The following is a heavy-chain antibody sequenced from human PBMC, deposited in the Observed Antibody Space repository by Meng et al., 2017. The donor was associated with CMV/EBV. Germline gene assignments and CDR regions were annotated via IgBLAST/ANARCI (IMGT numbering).Heavy chain of an antibody. CDR2: ISGSGGST. Sequence: GESLKISCAASGFTFSSYAMSWVRQAPGKGLEWVSAISGSGGSTYYADSVKGRFTISRDNSKNTLYLQMNSLRAEDTAVYYCAKGTSYSSRGEGYFDYWGQGTLVTVSS. CDR1: GFTFSSYA. V-gene: IGHV3-23*01. CDR3: AKGTSYSSRGEGYFDY. J-gene: IGHJ4*02. D-gene: IGHD6-13*01.